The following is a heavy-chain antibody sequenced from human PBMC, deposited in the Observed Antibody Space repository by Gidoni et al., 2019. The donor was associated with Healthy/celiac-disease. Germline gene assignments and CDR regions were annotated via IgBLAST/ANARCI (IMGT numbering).Heavy chain of an antibody. J-gene: IGHJ4*02. D-gene: IGHD6-13*01. CDR1: GFTFSSYG. V-gene: IGHV3-30*03. CDR3: ARDRGIATFDY. Sequence: QVQLVESGGGVVKPGRSLRLSCAASGFTFSSYGMHWVRQAPGKGLEWVAVISYDGSNKYYADSVKGRFTISRDNSKNTLYLQMNSLRAEDTAVYYCARDRGIATFDYWGQGTLVTVSS. CDR2: ISYDGSNK.